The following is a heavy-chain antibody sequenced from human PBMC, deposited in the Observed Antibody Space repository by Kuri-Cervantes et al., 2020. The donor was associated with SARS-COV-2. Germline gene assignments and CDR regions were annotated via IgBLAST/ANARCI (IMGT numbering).Heavy chain of an antibody. CDR2: ISGSGGST. Sequence: GGSLRLSCAASGFTFSSYAMSWVRQAPGKGLEWVSAISGSGGSTYYADSVKGRFTISRDNSKNTLYLQMNSLRAEDTAVYYCAKDARYCSSPSCYTLFDYWGQGTLVTVSS. CDR3: AKDARYCSSPSCYTLFDY. D-gene: IGHD2-2*02. J-gene: IGHJ4*02. CDR1: GFTFSSYA. V-gene: IGHV3-23*01.